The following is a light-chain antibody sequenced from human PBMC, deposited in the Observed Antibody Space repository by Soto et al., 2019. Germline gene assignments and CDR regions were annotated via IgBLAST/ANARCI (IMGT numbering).Light chain of an antibody. CDR2: AAS. Sequence: DIQMTQSPSCLSASVGDRLAITCRASQSISSYLNWYQQKPGKAPKLLIYAASILQSGVPSRFIGIGTRTDFPLTIKHVPPEDFATASGQHSYSPPWTFGQGT. CDR1: QSISSY. CDR3: QHSYSPPWT. J-gene: IGKJ1*01. V-gene: IGKV1-39*01.